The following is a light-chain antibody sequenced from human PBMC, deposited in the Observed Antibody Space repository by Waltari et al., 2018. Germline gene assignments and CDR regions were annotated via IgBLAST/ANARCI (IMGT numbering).Light chain of an antibody. CDR1: SSDVGANNF. J-gene: IGLJ3*02. V-gene: IGLV2-11*01. CDR3: CSCVGRNIYWV. Sequence: QSALTQPRPVSGSPGQPVTTSCTGPSSDVGANNFVSWYQHHPDKAPKLIIYDINKRPSGVPDRFSGTKSGNTASLTISGLQAEDEADYYCCSCVGRNIYWVFGGGTKLTVL. CDR2: DIN.